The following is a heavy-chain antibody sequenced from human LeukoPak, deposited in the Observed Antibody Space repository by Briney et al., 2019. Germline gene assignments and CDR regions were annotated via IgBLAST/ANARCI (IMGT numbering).Heavy chain of an antibody. J-gene: IGHJ4*02. CDR3: ARHLYGTYYFDY. Sequence: TSETLSLTCSVSGDSIGSYYWTWIRQSPGKGLEWIGYIFYSGSTDYSPSLKSRVTISVDTSNNQFSLQLRSVTAADTAVYYCARHLYGTYYFDYWGQGTLVTVSS. D-gene: IGHD4-17*01. CDR1: GDSIGSYY. CDR2: IFYSGST. V-gene: IGHV4-59*01.